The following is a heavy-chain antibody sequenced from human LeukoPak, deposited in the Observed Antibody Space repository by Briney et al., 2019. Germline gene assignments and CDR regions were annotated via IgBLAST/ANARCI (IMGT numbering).Heavy chain of an antibody. CDR2: IKQDGSEK. CDR3: ARSDYVWGSYRPFDY. Sequence: GGSLRLSSAASGFTFSSYWMSWVRQAPGKGLEWVANIKQDGSEKYYVDSVKGRFTISRDNAKNSLYLQMNSLRAEDTAVYYCARSDYVWGSYRPFDYWGQGTLVTVSS. CDR1: GFTFSSYW. V-gene: IGHV3-7*01. J-gene: IGHJ4*02. D-gene: IGHD3-16*02.